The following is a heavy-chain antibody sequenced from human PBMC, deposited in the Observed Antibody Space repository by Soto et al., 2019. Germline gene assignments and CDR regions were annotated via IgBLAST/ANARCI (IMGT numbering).Heavy chain of an antibody. V-gene: IGHV3-9*01. D-gene: IGHD3-22*01. CDR2: ISWNSGSI. CDR1: GFTFDDYA. J-gene: IGHJ4*02. Sequence: GESLRLSCAASGFTFDDYAMHWVRQAPGKGLAWVSGISWNSGSIGYADSVKGRFTISRDNAKNSLYLQMNSLRAEDTALYYCATAFYDSSGYFHYWGQGTLVTVSS. CDR3: ATAFYDSSGYFHY.